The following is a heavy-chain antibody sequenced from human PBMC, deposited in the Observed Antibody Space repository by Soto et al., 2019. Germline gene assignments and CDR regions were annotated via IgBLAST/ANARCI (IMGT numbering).Heavy chain of an antibody. CDR2: IYTSGST. D-gene: IGHD6-6*01. Sequence: PSETLSLTCTVSVGSLSSYYWSWIRQPAGKGLEWIGRIYTSGSTNYNPSLKSRVTMSVDTSKNQFSLKLSSVTAADTAVYYCARAERELVAALYYYYGMDVWGQGTTVTVSS. J-gene: IGHJ6*02. V-gene: IGHV4-4*07. CDR3: ARAERELVAALYYYYGMDV. CDR1: VGSLSSYY.